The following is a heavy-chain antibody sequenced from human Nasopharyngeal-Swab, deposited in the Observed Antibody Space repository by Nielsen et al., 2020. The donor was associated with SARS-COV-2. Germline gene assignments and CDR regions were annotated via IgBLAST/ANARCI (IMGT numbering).Heavy chain of an antibody. J-gene: IGHJ4*02. V-gene: IGHV3-73*01. D-gene: IGHD2-15*01. Sequence: GESLKISCAASGFTFSDSAIHWVRQASGKGLERVGRVRSKGNNYATAYSASVKGRFIIFRDDPTNTAYLQMNSLKSEDTAMYYCPRCGSGCYSGRDYWVQGTLVTVSS. CDR2: VRSKGNNYAT. CDR3: PRCGSGCYSGRDY. CDR1: GFTFSDSA.